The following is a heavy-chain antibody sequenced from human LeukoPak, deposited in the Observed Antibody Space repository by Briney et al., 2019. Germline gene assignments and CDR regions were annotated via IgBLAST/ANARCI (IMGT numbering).Heavy chain of an antibody. D-gene: IGHD4-17*01. V-gene: IGHV4-39*07. CDR3: ARAKSVTYGVPRRVSWYFDL. J-gene: IGHJ2*01. CDR1: GGSISSSSYY. CDR2: IYYSGST. Sequence: PSETLSLTCTVSGGSISSSSYYWGWIRQPPGKGLEWIGSIYYSGSTYYNPSLKSRVTISVDTSKNQFSLKLSSVTAADTAVYYCARAKSVTYGVPRRVSWYFDLWGRGTLVTVSS.